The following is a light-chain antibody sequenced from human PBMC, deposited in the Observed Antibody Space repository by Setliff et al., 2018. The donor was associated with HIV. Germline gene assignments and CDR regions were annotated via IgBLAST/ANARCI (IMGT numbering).Light chain of an antibody. J-gene: IGKJ1*01. CDR2: DAS. CDR1: QSISSY. CDR3: QQSYTTLWT. Sequence: DIQMTQSPSSLSASVGDRVTITCRASQSISSYLNWYQQKPGKAPKLLIYDASSLQSGVPSRFSGSGFGTDFTLTISSLQPEDFATYFCQQSYTTLWTFGQGTKMDIK. V-gene: IGKV1-39*01.